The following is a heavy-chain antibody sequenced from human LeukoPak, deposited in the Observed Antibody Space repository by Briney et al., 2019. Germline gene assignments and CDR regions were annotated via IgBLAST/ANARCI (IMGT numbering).Heavy chain of an antibody. CDR1: GSTFSTFG. CDR3: ARWHSSSSWPPFVGH. D-gene: IGHD3-22*01. Sequence: VASVKVSSKPSGSTFSTFGFTWVRQAPGHGLEFMGWIRAYNGNTNYAQNFQDRLTMTTDTSTSTAFMELRSLRSDGTAVYYCARWHSSSSWPPFVGHWGQGTLVTVPS. V-gene: IGHV1-18*01. J-gene: IGHJ5*02. CDR2: IRAYNGNT.